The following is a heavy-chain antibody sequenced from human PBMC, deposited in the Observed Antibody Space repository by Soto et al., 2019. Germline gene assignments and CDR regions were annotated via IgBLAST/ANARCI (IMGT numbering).Heavy chain of an antibody. Sequence: QITLKESGPTLVKPTQTLTLTCTFSGLSLSTTGVGVGWIRQPPGKALEWLALIYWDDDKRYSPSLKSRLTITKDTSKNPVVLTMTNMDPVDTATYYCVQSRCGGDCLQSYSSRSYYGLDVWGQGTTVTVSS. CDR1: GLSLSTTGVG. CDR3: VQSRCGGDCLQSYSSRSYYGLDV. CDR2: IYWDDDK. J-gene: IGHJ6*02. D-gene: IGHD2-21*02. V-gene: IGHV2-5*02.